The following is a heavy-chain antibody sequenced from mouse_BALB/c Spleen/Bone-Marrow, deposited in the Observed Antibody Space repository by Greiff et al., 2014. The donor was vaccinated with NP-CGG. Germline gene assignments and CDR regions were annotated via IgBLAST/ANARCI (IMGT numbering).Heavy chain of an antibody. D-gene: IGHD1-1*01. Sequence: EVQLQQSGAELVKPGASVKLSCTASGFNIKDTHMHWVKQRPEQGLEWIGRIDPANGNTKYDPKFQGKATITADTSSNTAYLQLSSLTSEDTAVYYCARYYYGSSYFDYWGQGTTLTASS. CDR3: ARYYYGSSYFDY. J-gene: IGHJ2*01. V-gene: IGHV14-3*02. CDR1: GFNIKDTH. CDR2: IDPANGNT.